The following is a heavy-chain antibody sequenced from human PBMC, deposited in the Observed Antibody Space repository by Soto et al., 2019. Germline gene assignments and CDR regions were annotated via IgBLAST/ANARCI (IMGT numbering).Heavy chain of an antibody. CDR1: GGSFGNSA. Sequence: ASVKVSCKASGGSFGNSAINWVRQTPGQGLEWLGGFIPVYPTLNYAQKFQGRVTITADESTGTAYMTLSSLASDDTAVYYCATGVIWIGYFTVDSWGQGTRVTVSS. CDR3: ATGVIWIGYFTVDS. J-gene: IGHJ4*02. D-gene: IGHD3-3*01. CDR2: FIPVYPTL. V-gene: IGHV1-69*13.